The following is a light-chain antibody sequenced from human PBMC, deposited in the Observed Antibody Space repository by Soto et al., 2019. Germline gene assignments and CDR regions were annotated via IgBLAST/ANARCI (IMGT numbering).Light chain of an antibody. CDR3: QQCGSSPLT. CDR1: QSVNSN. Sequence: EIVLTQSPATLSVSPGERATLSCRASQSVNSNLAWYQQKPGQAPRLLIYGASYRATGIPDRFSGSGSGADFTLTISRLEPEDFAVYYCQQCGSSPLTFGQGTRLEIK. J-gene: IGKJ5*01. V-gene: IGKV3-20*01. CDR2: GAS.